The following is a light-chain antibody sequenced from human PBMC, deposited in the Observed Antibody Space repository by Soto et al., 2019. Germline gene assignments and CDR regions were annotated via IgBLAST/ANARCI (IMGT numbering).Light chain of an antibody. CDR1: SSDVGGYNY. CDR3: SSYTSSSTLYV. V-gene: IGLV2-14*01. CDR2: NVS. J-gene: IGLJ1*01. Sequence: QSALTQPASVSGSPGQSITISCTGTSSDVGGYNYVSWYQQHPGKAPKLMIYNVSSRPSGVSNRFSGSKSGNTASLPISGLQAEDEDDYSCSSYTSSSTLYVFGTGTKLTVL.